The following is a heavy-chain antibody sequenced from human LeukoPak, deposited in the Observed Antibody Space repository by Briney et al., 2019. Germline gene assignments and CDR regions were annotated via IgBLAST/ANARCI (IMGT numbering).Heavy chain of an antibody. V-gene: IGHV3-7*01. Sequence: PGGSLRLSCSVPGITIGGYWMSWVRQAPGKGLEWVANIKEDGSEKDYVDSVKGRFTISRDNAKNSLFLQMNSLRAEDTAVYYCAKGSSSWNPDLGYWGQGTLVTVSS. J-gene: IGHJ4*02. CDR1: GITIGGYW. CDR2: IKEDGSEK. CDR3: AKGSSSWNPDLGY. D-gene: IGHD6-13*01.